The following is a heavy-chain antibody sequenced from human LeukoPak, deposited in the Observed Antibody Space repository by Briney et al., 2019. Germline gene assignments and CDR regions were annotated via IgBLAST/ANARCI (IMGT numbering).Heavy chain of an antibody. Sequence: SETLSLTCAVYGGSFSGYYWSWIRQPPGKGLEWIGEINHSGSTNYNPSLKSRVTISVDTSKNQFSLKLSSVTAADTAVYYCARRGVELRAYYYYYYVDVWGKGTTVTVSS. CDR1: GGSFSGYY. J-gene: IGHJ6*03. CDR3: ARRGVELRAYYYYYYVDV. CDR2: INHSGST. V-gene: IGHV4-34*01. D-gene: IGHD1-7*01.